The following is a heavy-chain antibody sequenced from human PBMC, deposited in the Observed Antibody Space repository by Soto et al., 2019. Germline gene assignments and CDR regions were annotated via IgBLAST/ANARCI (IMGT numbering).Heavy chain of an antibody. Sequence: GGSVGLSSASSVCTFSSDGMHCVRHAPGKGLEWVAVISYDGSNKYYADSVKGRFTISRDNSKNTLYLQMNSLRAEDTAVYYWSRECLHYYYGMEGWGQGTTVIGS. J-gene: IGHJ6*01. CDR2: ISYDGSNK. V-gene: IGHV3-30*03. CDR1: VCTFSSDG. CDR3: SRECLHYYYGMEG. D-gene: IGHD3-16*01.